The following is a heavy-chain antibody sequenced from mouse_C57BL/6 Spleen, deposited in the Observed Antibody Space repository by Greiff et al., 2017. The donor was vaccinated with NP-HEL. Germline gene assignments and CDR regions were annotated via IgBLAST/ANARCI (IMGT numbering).Heavy chain of an antibody. Sequence: EVKLMESGGGLVQPGGSMKLSCVASGFTFSNYWMNWVRQSPEKGLEWVAQIRLKSDNYATHYAESVKGRFTISRDDSKSSVYLQMNNLRAEDTGIYYCTAITTVVATRYFDVWGTGTTVTVSS. D-gene: IGHD1-1*01. CDR1: GFTFSNYW. CDR2: IRLKSDNYAT. CDR3: TAITTVVATRYFDV. J-gene: IGHJ1*03. V-gene: IGHV6-3*01.